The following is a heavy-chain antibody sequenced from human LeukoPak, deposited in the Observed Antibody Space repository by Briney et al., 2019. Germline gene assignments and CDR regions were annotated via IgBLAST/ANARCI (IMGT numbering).Heavy chain of an antibody. CDR3: ARGPRYGSGSSLGFPAKNFDY. CDR2: INHSGST. Sequence: SETLSLTCAVYGGSFSGYYWSWIRQPPGKGLEWIGEINHSGSTNYNPSLKSRVTISVDTSKNQFSLKLSSVTAADTAVYYCARGPRYGSGSSLGFPAKNFDYWGQGTLVTVSS. D-gene: IGHD3-10*01. CDR1: GGSFSGYY. V-gene: IGHV4-34*01. J-gene: IGHJ4*02.